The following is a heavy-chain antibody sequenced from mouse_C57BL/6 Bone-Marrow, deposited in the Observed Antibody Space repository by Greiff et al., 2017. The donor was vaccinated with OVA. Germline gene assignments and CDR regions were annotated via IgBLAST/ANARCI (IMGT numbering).Heavy chain of an antibody. CDR3: ANSSGYVYFDY. J-gene: IGHJ2*01. V-gene: IGHV1-81*01. CDR1: GYTFTSYG. D-gene: IGHD3-2*02. CDR2: IYPRSGNT. Sequence: QVQLQQSGAELARPGASVKLSCKASGYTFTSYGISWVKQRTGQGLEWIGEIYPRSGNTYYNEKFKGKATLTADKSSSTAYMELRGLTSEDSAVYFCANSSGYVYFDYWGQGTTLTVSS.